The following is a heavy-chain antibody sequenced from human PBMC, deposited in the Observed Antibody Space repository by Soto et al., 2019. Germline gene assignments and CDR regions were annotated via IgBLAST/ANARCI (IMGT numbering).Heavy chain of an antibody. CDR3: ARDHGSGSYSYYYYGMDV. CDR1: GGSISSSNW. V-gene: IGHV4-4*02. CDR2: IYHSGST. Sequence: QVQLQESGPGLVKPSGTLSLTCAVSGGSISSSNWWSWVRQPPGKGLEWIGEIYHSGSTNYNPSPKTRVTISVDKSKNQFSLKLSSVTAADTAVYYCARDHGSGSYSYYYYGMDVWGQGTTVTVSS. J-gene: IGHJ6*02. D-gene: IGHD3-10*01.